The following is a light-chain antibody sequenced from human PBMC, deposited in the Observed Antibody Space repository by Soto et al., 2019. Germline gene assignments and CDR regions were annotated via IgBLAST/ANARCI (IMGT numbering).Light chain of an antibody. CDR2: DAS. CDR1: QSISSW. V-gene: IGKV1-5*01. CDR3: QQYNSYSPLT. Sequence: DIQMTQSPSTLSASVGDRVTITCRASQSISSWLAWYQQKPGKAPKLLIYDASSLESGVPSRFSCSGSGTEFTLTISSLQPDDFATCYCQQYNSYSPLTFGQGTKVEIK. J-gene: IGKJ1*01.